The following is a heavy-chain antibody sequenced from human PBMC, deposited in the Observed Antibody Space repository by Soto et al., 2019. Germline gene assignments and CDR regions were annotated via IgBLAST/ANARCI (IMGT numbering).Heavy chain of an antibody. CDR2: INPNSGGT. CDR1: GYTFTGYY. V-gene: IGHV1-2*02. CDR3: AIPQPRYCTNGVCYGDYYYYYGMDV. Sequence: GASVKVSCKASGYTFTGYYMHWVLQAPGQGLEWMGWINPNSGGTNYAQKFQGRVTMTRDTSISTAYMELSRLRSDDTAVYYCAIPQPRYCTNGVCYGDYYYYYGMDVWGQGTTVTVSS. J-gene: IGHJ6*02. D-gene: IGHD2-8*01.